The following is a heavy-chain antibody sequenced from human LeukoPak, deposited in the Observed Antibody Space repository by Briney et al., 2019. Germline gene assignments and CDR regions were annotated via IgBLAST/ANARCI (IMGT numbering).Heavy chain of an antibody. CDR1: GYSFTSYW. D-gene: IGHD3-22*01. CDR3: GRHVVDSSGDYLYFYYMDV. J-gene: IGHJ6*03. Sequence: GESPKISCKGSGYSFTSYWIGWVRQMPGKGLEWMGIIFPGDSDTRYSPSFQGQVTISADKSISTAYLQWSSLKASDTAMYYCGRHVVDSSGDYLYFYYMDVWGKGTTVTVSS. CDR2: IFPGDSDT. V-gene: IGHV5-51*01.